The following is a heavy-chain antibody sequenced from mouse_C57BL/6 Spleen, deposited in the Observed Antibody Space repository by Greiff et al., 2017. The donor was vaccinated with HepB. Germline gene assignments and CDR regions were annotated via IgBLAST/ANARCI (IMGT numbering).Heavy chain of an antibody. D-gene: IGHD1-1*01. Sequence: VQGVESGAELVKPGASVKISCKASGYAFSSYWMNWVKQRPGKGLEWIGQIYPGDGDTNYNGKFKGKAYMQLSSLTSEDSAVYFCARLGYYGSSYYFDYWGQGTTLTVSS. CDR3: ARLGYYGSSYYFDY. CDR1: GYAFSSYW. J-gene: IGHJ2*01. CDR2: IYPGDGDT. V-gene: IGHV1-80*01.